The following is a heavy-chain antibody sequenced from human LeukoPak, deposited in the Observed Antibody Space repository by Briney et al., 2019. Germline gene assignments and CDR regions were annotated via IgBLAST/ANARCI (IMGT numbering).Heavy chain of an antibody. Sequence: TSETLSLTCTVSGGSFSSYYWSWIRQAPGKGLEWIGNIYYSGSTNYNPSLKSRVTVSVDTSKNQFSLKLSSVTAADTAVYYCARHGTLGSTTYPLDYWGQGTLVTVSS. J-gene: IGHJ4*02. CDR1: GGSFSSYY. D-gene: IGHD1-26*01. V-gene: IGHV4-59*08. CDR2: IYYSGST. CDR3: ARHGTLGSTTYPLDY.